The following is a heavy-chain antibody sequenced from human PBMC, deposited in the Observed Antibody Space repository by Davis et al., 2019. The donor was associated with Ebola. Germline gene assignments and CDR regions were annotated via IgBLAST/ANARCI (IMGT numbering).Heavy chain of an antibody. J-gene: IGHJ6*04. V-gene: IGHV3-23*01. CDR3: AKSGLSFGVVKYHYGMDV. D-gene: IGHD3-3*01. CDR1: VITFSSYA. CDR2: ISGSGGST. Sequence: GESLKISCTDSVITFSSYAMTWVRQAPGKGLEWVSAISGSGGSTYYADSVKGRFTISSDNSKKTLYLQIKSLRAEDTAVYYCAKSGLSFGVVKYHYGMDVWGKGTTVTVSS.